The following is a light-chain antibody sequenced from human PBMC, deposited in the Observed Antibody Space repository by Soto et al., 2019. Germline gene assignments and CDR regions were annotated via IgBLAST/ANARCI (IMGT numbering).Light chain of an antibody. V-gene: IGKV3-11*01. CDR2: DAS. Sequence: EIVLTQSAVTLSLSPGERATLSCRASQSVSSYLVWYQQKPGQAPRLLIYDASKRAIGIPARFSGSGSGTDFTLTVSSLEPGDFAVYYCHQRSAWPLTFGGGTKVEIK. CDR1: QSVSSY. CDR3: HQRSAWPLT. J-gene: IGKJ4*01.